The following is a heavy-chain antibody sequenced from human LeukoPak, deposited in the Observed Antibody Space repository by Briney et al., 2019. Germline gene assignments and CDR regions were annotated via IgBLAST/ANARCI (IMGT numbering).Heavy chain of an antibody. Sequence: GGSLRLSCAASGFTFSSYGMHWVRQAPGKGLEWVAVISYDGRSKYYADSMKGRFTISRDNSKNTLYLQMNSLRAEDTAVYYCAKDRSCSSSSCHGVVDYWGQGALVTVSS. D-gene: IGHD2-2*01. J-gene: IGHJ4*02. CDR2: ISYDGRSK. V-gene: IGHV3-30*18. CDR3: AKDRSCSSSSCHGVVDY. CDR1: GFTFSSYG.